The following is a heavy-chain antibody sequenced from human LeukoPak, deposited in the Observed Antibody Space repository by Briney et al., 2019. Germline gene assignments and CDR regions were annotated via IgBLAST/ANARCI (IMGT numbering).Heavy chain of an antibody. D-gene: IGHD4-23*01. CDR1: GGSFSGYY. CDR3: ARGKYYGDKADY. V-gene: IGHV4-34*01. Sequence: SETLSLTCAIYGGSFSGYYWSWIRQPPGKGLEWIGEINQSGSTNYNPSLKSRVTISEDTSKKQLSLKLTSVTAADTAVYYCARGKYYGDKADYWGQGTLVTASS. J-gene: IGHJ4*02. CDR2: INQSGST.